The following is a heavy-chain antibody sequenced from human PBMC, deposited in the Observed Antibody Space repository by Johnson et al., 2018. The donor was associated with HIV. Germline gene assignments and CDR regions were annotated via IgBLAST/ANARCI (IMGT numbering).Heavy chain of an antibody. V-gene: IGHV3-7*01. CDR1: GFTFSSYW. D-gene: IGHD6-19*01. Sequence: VQLVKSGGGLVQPGGSLRLSCAASGFTFSSYWMSWVRQAPGKGLEWVANIKQDGSEKYYVDSVKGRFTISRDNSMHTMYLQMNSLRAEDTAVYYCAGQVRAFDIWGQGTMVTVSS. CDR2: IKQDGSEK. J-gene: IGHJ3*02. CDR3: AGQVRAFDI.